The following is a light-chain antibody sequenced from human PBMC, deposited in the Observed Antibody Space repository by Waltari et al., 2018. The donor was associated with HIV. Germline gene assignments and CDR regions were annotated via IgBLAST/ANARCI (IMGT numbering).Light chain of an antibody. CDR1: QSVSSN. CDR2: GAS. Sequence: EIVMTQSPATLSVSPGERATLSCRASQSVSSNLAWYQQKPSQAPRLLIYGASTRATGIPARFSGSGSGTEFTLTISSLQSEDFAVYYCQPYNNWPRTFGQGTKVEI. J-gene: IGKJ1*01. CDR3: QPYNNWPRT. V-gene: IGKV3-15*01.